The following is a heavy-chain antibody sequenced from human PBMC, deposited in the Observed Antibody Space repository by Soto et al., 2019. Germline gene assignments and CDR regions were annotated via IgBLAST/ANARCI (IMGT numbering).Heavy chain of an antibody. V-gene: IGHV3-21*01. D-gene: IGHD2-2*01. CDR1: GFTFSSYS. J-gene: IGHJ4*02. CDR2: ISSSSSYI. Sequence: GGSLRLSCAASGFTFSSYSMNWVRQAPGKGLEWVSSISSSSSYIYYADSVKGRFTISRDNAKNSLYLQMNSLRAEDTAVYYCARAWEVPAAGAATFDYWGQGTLVTVSS. CDR3: ARAWEVPAAGAATFDY.